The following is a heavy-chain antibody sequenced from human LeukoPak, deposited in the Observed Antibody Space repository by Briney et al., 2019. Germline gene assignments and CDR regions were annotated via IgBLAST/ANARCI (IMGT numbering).Heavy chain of an antibody. D-gene: IGHD2-2*01. Sequence: ASVKVSCKASGYTFTSYYMHWVRQAPGQGLEWMGIINPSGGSTSYAQKFQGRVTMTRDTSTSTVYMELSSLRSEDTAVYYCARDIVVVPAAPPVYWSDPWGQGTLVTVSS. CDR1: GYTFTSYY. J-gene: IGHJ5*02. V-gene: IGHV1-46*01. CDR3: ARDIVVVPAAPPVYWSDP. CDR2: INPSGGST.